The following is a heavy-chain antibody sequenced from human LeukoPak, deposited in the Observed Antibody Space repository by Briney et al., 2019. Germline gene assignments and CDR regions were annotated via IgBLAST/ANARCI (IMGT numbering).Heavy chain of an antibody. CDR2: INHSGST. Sequence: SETLSLTCAVYGGSFSGYYWSWIRQPPGKGLEWIGEINHSGSTNYNPSLKSRVTISVDTSKNQFSLKLSSVTAADTAVYYCARGLSGQYYYYYYYMDVWGKGTTVTVSS. D-gene: IGHD7-27*01. CDR3: ARGLSGQYYYYYYYMDV. J-gene: IGHJ6*03. CDR1: GGSFSGYY. V-gene: IGHV4-34*01.